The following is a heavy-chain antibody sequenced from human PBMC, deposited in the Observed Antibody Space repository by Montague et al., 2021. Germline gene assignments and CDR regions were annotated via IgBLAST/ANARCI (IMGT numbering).Heavy chain of an antibody. J-gene: IGHJ4*02. Sequence: TRSLTCNVSGGAISSEGYYWSWIRQHPGKGLEWIGYIYPSGSTYYSPSLESRITISVDTSQNQFSLRLTSVTAADTAVYFCASGNDYSGNCFDYWGQGTLVTVSS. CDR1: GGAISSEGYY. CDR3: ASGNDYSGNCFDY. CDR2: IYPSGST. V-gene: IGHV4-31*03. D-gene: IGHD4-23*01.